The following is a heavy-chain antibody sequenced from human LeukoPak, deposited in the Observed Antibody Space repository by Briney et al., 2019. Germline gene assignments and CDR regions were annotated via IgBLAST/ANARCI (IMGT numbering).Heavy chain of an antibody. D-gene: IGHD1-26*01. CDR1: GFTFSNAW. J-gene: IGHJ4*02. Sequence: PGGSLRLSCAASGFTFSNAWMSWVRQAPRQVLEWVGRIKSQTDGGTTEYASAVKGRFTTSRDDSKSTLFLQMNSLKTEDTAIYYCTTYTSGSSYYWGQGTLVTVSS. CDR2: IKSQTDGGTT. CDR3: TTYTSGSSYY. V-gene: IGHV3-15*01.